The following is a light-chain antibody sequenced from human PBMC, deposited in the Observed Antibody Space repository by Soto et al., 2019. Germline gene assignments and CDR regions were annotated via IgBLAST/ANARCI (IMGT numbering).Light chain of an antibody. CDR1: QSVSSN. J-gene: IGKJ3*01. Sequence: EIVMTQSPATLSVSPGERATLSCRASQSVSSNLAWYQQKPGQAPRLLIYDSSIRATGIPARFSGSGSGTEFTLTISSLQSEDFAVYFCQQYNNWPPVTFGPGTKVDI. CDR2: DSS. V-gene: IGKV3-15*01. CDR3: QQYNNWPPVT.